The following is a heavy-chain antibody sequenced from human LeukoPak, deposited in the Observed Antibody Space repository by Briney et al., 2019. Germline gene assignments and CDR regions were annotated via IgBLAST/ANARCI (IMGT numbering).Heavy chain of an antibody. CDR3: ARVDYGGPENFDY. Sequence: ASVKVSCKASGYTFTGYYMHWVRQAPGQGLELMGWINPNSGGTNYAQKFQGRVTMTRDTSISTAYMELSRLRSDDTAVYYCARVDYGGPENFDYWGQGTLVTVSS. D-gene: IGHD4-23*01. J-gene: IGHJ4*02. CDR2: INPNSGGT. CDR1: GYTFTGYY. V-gene: IGHV1-2*02.